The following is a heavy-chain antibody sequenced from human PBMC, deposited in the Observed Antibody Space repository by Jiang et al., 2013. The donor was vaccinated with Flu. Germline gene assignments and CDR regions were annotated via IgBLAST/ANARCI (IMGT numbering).Heavy chain of an antibody. D-gene: IGHD2-21*02. J-gene: IGHJ3*02. CDR3: ARAPEVDTAGGFDI. CDR1: GGSISTGGYY. CDR2: IYYSGNA. Sequence: GPGLVRPSQTLSLTCSVSGGSISTGGYYWSWIRQHPVRGLEWIGYIYYSGNAYYNPSLKSRVILSVDRFNRQFSLHLNSLTAADTAVYYCARAPEVDTAGGFDIWGQGDNGHRLF. V-gene: IGHV4-31*03.